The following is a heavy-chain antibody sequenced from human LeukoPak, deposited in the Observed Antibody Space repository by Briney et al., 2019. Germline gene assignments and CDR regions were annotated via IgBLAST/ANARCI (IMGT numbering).Heavy chain of an antibody. Sequence: KPSETLSLTCTVSGASINSHYWGWIRQPAGKGLEWIGRIYISGSTNYNSSLQSRVTMSVDTSKNQFSLKLSSVTAADTAVYYCARALNPLPGTYYFDYWGQGTLVTVSS. CDR2: IYISGST. J-gene: IGHJ4*02. D-gene: IGHD2-15*01. CDR3: ARALNPLPGTYYFDY. CDR1: GASINSHY. V-gene: IGHV4-4*07.